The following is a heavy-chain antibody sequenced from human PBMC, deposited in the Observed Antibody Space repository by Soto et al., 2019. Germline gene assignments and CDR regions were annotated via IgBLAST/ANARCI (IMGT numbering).Heavy chain of an antibody. D-gene: IGHD3-3*01. V-gene: IGHV4-59*01. CDR1: GGSISSYY. CDR2: IYYSGST. CDR3: ARKDQDTIFGVVKGHYMDV. Sequence: SETLSLTCTVSGGSISSYYGSWIRQPPGKGLEWIGYIYYSGSTNYNPSLKSRVTISVDTSKNQFSLKLSSVTAADTAVYYCARKDQDTIFGVVKGHYMDVWGKGTTVTVSS. J-gene: IGHJ6*03.